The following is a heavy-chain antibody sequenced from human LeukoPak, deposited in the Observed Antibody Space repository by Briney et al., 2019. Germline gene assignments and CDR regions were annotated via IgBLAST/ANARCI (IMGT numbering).Heavy chain of an antibody. D-gene: IGHD1-1*01. CDR2: LSYDANE. Sequence: GGSLRLSCAASGFTFSSYAMHWVRQAPGKGLDLEWVTVLSYDANEYNADSVKGRFTISRDISKNTLYLQMNSLRGEDTAVYYCARTPLERPGARYFDYWGQGTLVTVSS. CDR3: ARTPLERPGARYFDY. J-gene: IGHJ4*02. V-gene: IGHV3-30-3*01. CDR1: GFTFSSYA.